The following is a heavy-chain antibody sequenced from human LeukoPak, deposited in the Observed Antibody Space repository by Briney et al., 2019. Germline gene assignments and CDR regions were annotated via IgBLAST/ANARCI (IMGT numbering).Heavy chain of an antibody. CDR2: IYPGDSDT. CDR3: ARHPFLYCSGGTCQGGDAFDI. V-gene: IGHV5-51*01. CDR1: GYRFTSYW. J-gene: IGHJ3*02. D-gene: IGHD2-15*01. Sequence: GESLKISCKGSGYRFTSYWIGWVRQMPGKGLEWMGIIYPGDSDTRYSPSFQGQVTISADKSISTAYLQWSSLKASDTAMYYCARHPFLYCSGGTCQGGDAFDIWGQGTMVTVSS.